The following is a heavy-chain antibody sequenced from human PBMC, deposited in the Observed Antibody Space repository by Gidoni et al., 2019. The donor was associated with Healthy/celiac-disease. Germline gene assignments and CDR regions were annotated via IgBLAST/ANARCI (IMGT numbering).Heavy chain of an antibody. CDR2: ISGSGGST. Sequence: EVQLLESGGGLVQPGGSLRLSCSASGFTFSSYAMSWVRQAPGKGLAWVSAISGSGGSTYYADSVKGRFTISRDNSKNTLYLQMNSLRAEDTAVYYCAKAVVLELGDGMDVWGQGTTVTVSS. J-gene: IGHJ6*02. CDR1: GFTFSSYA. D-gene: IGHD1-7*01. CDR3: AKAVVLELGDGMDV. V-gene: IGHV3-23*01.